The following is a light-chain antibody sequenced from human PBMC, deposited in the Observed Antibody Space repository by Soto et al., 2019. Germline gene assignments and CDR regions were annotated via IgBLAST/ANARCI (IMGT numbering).Light chain of an antibody. CDR1: QSVSSTY. V-gene: IGKV3-20*01. CDR3: QQYGSSPPIT. J-gene: IGKJ5*01. Sequence: EIVLTQSPGTLSLSPGERATLSCRASQSVSSTYLAWYQQIPGQAPRLLIYGASSRATGIPDRFSGSGSGTDFTLTISRLEPEDFAVYYCQQYGSSPPITFGQGTDWRL. CDR2: GAS.